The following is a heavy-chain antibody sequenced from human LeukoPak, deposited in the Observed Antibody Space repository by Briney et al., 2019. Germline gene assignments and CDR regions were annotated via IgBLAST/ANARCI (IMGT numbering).Heavy chain of an antibody. Sequence: SETLSLTCTVSGGSISTYYWSWIRQHPGKGLEWIGYIHDSGISYYNPSLKGRVTISVDTSENHFSLKLTSVTAADTAVYYCARDGYGDNPFDYWGQGTLVTVSS. J-gene: IGHJ4*02. CDR2: IHDSGIS. CDR1: GGSISTYY. CDR3: ARDGYGDNPFDY. D-gene: IGHD5-24*01. V-gene: IGHV4-59*06.